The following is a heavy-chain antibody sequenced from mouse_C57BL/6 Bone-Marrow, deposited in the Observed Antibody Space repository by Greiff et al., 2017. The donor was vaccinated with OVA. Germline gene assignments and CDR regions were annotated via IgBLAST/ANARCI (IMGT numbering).Heavy chain of an antibody. CDR3: ARRRRFPEYFDV. CDR2: ISYDGSN. CDR1: GYSITSGYY. Sequence: EVQLQESGPGLVKPSQSLSLTCSVTGYSITSGYYWNWIRQFPGNKLEWMGYISYDGSNNYNPSLKNRISITRDTSKNQFFLKLNSVTTEDTATYYCARRRRFPEYFDVWGTGTTVTVSS. V-gene: IGHV3-6*01. J-gene: IGHJ1*03.